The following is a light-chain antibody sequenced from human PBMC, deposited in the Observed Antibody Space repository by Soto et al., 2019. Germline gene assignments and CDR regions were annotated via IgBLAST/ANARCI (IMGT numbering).Light chain of an antibody. V-gene: IGLV2-23*01. CDR1: SSDFGYHNL. Sequence: QSALTQPAWVSVSPEESITVSCTGTSSDFGYHNLVSWYQQLPGEAPKLLIYEGSKRPSGVSNRFSGSKSGNTASLTISGLQAEDEADYYCCSSPDGGSFVFGTGTKVTVL. CDR3: CSSPDGGSFV. J-gene: IGLJ1*01. CDR2: EGS.